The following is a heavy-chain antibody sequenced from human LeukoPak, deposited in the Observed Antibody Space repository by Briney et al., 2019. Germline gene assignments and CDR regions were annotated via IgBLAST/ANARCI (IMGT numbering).Heavy chain of an antibody. D-gene: IGHD6-13*01. Sequence: SVKVSFKASGGTFSSYAISWVRQAPGQGLEWMGRIIPILGIANYAQKFQGRVTITADKSTSTAYMELSSLRSEDTAVYYCARGRIAAAGTGEYFQHWGQGTLVTVSS. CDR3: ARGRIAAAGTGEYFQH. V-gene: IGHV1-69*04. J-gene: IGHJ1*01. CDR2: IIPILGIA. CDR1: GGTFSSYA.